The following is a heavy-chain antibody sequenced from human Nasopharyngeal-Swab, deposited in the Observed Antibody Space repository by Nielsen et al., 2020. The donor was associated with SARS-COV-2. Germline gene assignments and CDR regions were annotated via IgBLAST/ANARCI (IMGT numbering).Heavy chain of an antibody. J-gene: IGHJ4*02. CDR1: GFTFSSYA. CDR2: ISSNGGST. Sequence: GGSLRLSCSASGFTFSSYAMHWVRQAPGKGLEYVSAISSNGGSTYYADSVKGRFTISRDNSKDTLYLQMNSLRAEDTAVYYCARVVSGSSWTFDYWGQGTLVTVSS. D-gene: IGHD6-13*01. V-gene: IGHV3-64*04. CDR3: ARVVSGSSWTFDY.